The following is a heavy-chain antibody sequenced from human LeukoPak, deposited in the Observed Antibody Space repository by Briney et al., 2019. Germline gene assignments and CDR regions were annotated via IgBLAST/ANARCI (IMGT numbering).Heavy chain of an antibody. Sequence: SETLSLTCAVYGGSFSGSYWSWIRKPPGKGLDWIGEIIHRGITNYNPSLKSRVAISVDTSKNQFSLKLSSVTAADTAVYYCARTAAAVPTPTYYFDYWGQGTLVTVSS. CDR1: GGSFSGSY. CDR3: ARTAAAVPTPTYYFDY. CDR2: IIHRGIT. J-gene: IGHJ4*02. V-gene: IGHV4-34*12. D-gene: IGHD6-13*01.